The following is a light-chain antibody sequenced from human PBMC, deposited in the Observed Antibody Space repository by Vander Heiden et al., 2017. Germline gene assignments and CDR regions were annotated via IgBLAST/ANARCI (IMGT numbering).Light chain of an antibody. J-gene: IGKJ3*01. CDR1: QGISSY. CDR2: AAS. CDR3: QQYYSYPHT. V-gene: IGKV1-8*01. Sequence: AIRITQSPSSLSASTGDRVTITCRASQGISSYLAWYQQKPGKAPKLLIYAASTLQSGVPSRFRGSGSGTDFTLTISCLQSEDFATYYCQQYYSYPHTFGHGTKVDIK.